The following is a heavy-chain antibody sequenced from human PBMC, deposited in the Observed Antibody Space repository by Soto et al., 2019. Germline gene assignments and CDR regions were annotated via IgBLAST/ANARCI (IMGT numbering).Heavy chain of an antibody. CDR2: IYATGTT. J-gene: IGHJ5*01. CDR1: GASISGFY. D-gene: IGHD1-1*01. V-gene: IGHV4-4*07. Sequence: NPSETLSLTCTFSGASISGFYLSWIRKSAGKGLEWIGRIYATGTTDYNPSLKSRVMMSVDTSKKQFSLKLRSVTAADTAVYYCVGDGTDTLRAWFDSGGQG. CDR3: VGDGTDTLRAWFDS.